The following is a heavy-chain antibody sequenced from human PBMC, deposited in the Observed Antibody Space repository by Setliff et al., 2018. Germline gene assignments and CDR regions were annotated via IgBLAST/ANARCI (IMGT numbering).Heavy chain of an antibody. CDR1: GGTFNTYA. V-gene: IGHV1-69*13. CDR3: ARDFLGIHIDHGNALDDY. Sequence: SVKVSCKASGGTFNTYATRWVRQAPGQGLEWMGGIIPIFGTTNYAQKFQGRVTITADESTSTAYMELSSLRSEDTAVYYCARDFLGIHIDHGNALDDYWGQGTLVTVSS. D-gene: IGHD4-17*01. J-gene: IGHJ4*02. CDR2: IIPIFGTT.